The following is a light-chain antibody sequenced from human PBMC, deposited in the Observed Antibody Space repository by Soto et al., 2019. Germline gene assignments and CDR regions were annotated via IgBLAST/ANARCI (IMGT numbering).Light chain of an antibody. CDR2: GAS. V-gene: IGKV3-20*01. Sequence: EIVLTQSPGTLSLSPGERATLSYRASQSVSSSYLAWYQQKPGQAPRLLIYGASSRATGIPDRISGSGSGTDFTLTISRLEPEDFAVYYCQQYGSSPPLLTFGGGTKVEIK. CDR3: QQYGSSPPLLT. CDR1: QSVSSSY. J-gene: IGKJ4*01.